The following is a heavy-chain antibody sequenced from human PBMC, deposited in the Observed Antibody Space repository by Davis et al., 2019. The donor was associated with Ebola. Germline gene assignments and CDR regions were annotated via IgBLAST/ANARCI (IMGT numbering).Heavy chain of an antibody. Sequence: PGGSLRLSCAASGFTFSDYFMTRVRQAPGKGLEWVSYISSSGRIIYYADSVKGRFTISRDNAKNSLFLQMNSLRPEDTAVYYCTRRVTATWGGNWFDPWGQGTLVTVSS. D-gene: IGHD2-21*02. CDR3: TRRVTATWGGNWFDP. J-gene: IGHJ5*02. V-gene: IGHV3-11*01. CDR1: GFTFSDYF. CDR2: ISSSGRII.